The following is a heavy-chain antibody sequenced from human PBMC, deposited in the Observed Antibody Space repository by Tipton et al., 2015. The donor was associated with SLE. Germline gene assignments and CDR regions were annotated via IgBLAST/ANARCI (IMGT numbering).Heavy chain of an antibody. CDR1: GFPFGDYA. D-gene: IGHD3-9*01. CDR2: IRSQAHGGAI. J-gene: IGHJ4*02. V-gene: IGHV3-49*04. Sequence: SLRLSCTASGFPFGDYALSWVRQAPGMGLEWVGCIRSQAHGGAIKYAASVKGRFTISRDDSKSIAYLQMDSLKTEDTAPYYCTRDRADILTGFDYWGQGTLVTVSS. CDR3: TRDRADILTGFDY.